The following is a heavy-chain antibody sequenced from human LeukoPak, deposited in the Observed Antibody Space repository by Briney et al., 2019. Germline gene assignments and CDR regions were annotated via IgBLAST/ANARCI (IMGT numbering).Heavy chain of an antibody. D-gene: IGHD3-3*01. Sequence: PGGSLRLSCAASGFTFTNYWMSWVRQAPGKGLEWVANIKQDGSEKYHVDSVKGRFTISRDNAKSSLYLQMNSLRAEDTAVYDCARGGVDFWSAYYSGYYFDYWSQGTLVTVSS. V-gene: IGHV3-7*01. CDR1: GFTFTNYW. J-gene: IGHJ4*02. CDR3: ARGGVDFWSAYYSGYYFDY. CDR2: IKQDGSEK.